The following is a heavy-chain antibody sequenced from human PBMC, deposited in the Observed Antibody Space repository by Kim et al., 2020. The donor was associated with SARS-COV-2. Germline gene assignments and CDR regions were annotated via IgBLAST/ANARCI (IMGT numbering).Heavy chain of an antibody. CDR1: GFTFSSYG. J-gene: IGHJ4*02. V-gene: IGHV3-23*01. D-gene: IGHD3-10*01. CDR2: IGGSGGST. Sequence: GGSLRLSCAASGFTFSSYGMNWVRLAPGKGLEWVSGIGGSGGSTYYADSVKGRFTISRDNSKNTLYLQMNSLRAEDTAVYYCAKGVRGRIRFFDYWGQGTLVTVSS. CDR3: AKGVRGRIRFFDY.